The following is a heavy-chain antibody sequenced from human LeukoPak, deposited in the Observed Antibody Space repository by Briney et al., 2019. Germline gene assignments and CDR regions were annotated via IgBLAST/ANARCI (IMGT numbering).Heavy chain of an antibody. CDR2: ISPSDSYT. Sequence: GESLRISCKGSGYSFTNYWISWVRPMPGKGLEWMGRISPSDSYTNYSPSFQGHITISADKSIRTAYLHWSNLKASDTAMYYCARRDTSGWGTWGQGTLVAVSS. J-gene: IGHJ5*02. D-gene: IGHD6-19*01. CDR3: ARRDTSGWGT. CDR1: GYSFTNYW. V-gene: IGHV5-10-1*01.